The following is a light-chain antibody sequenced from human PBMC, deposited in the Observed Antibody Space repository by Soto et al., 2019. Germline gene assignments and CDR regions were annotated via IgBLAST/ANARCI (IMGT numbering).Light chain of an antibody. CDR1: QGISSW. Sequence: DIQMTQSPSSVSASVGDRVTITCRASQGISSWLAWYQQKPGKAPKLLIYAASSLQSGVPSTFSGSGSGTDFTLTISSLQPEDFATYDWQLGNSCPPAFTFGPGTKVDIK. CDR3: QLGNSCPPAFT. J-gene: IGKJ3*01. CDR2: AAS. V-gene: IGKV1-12*01.